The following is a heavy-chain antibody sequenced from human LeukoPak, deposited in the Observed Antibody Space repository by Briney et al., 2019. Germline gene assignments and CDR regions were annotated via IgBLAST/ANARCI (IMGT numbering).Heavy chain of an antibody. CDR1: GGSISSYY. Sequence: SETLSLTCTVSGGSISSYYWSWIRQPPGKGLEWIGYIYYSGSTNYNPSLKSRVTISVDTSKNQFSLKLSSVTAADTAVYYCAREGGSGSAIGYDAFDIWGQGTMVTVSS. CDR2: IYYSGST. V-gene: IGHV4-59*12. J-gene: IGHJ3*02. CDR3: AREGGSGSAIGYDAFDI. D-gene: IGHD3-10*01.